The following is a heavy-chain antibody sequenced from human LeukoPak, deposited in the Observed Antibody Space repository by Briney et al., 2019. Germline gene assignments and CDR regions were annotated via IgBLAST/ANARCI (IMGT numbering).Heavy chain of an antibody. J-gene: IGHJ4*02. CDR3: ARGVVVVAANDY. CDR1: GFTFSSYE. D-gene: IGHD2-15*01. Sequence: GGSLRLSCAASGFTFSSYEMNWVRQAPGKGLEWVSYISSSGSTIYYADSVKGRFTISRDNAKNSLYLQMNSLRAEDTAVYHCARGVVVVAANDYWGQGTLVTVSS. V-gene: IGHV3-48*03. CDR2: ISSSGSTI.